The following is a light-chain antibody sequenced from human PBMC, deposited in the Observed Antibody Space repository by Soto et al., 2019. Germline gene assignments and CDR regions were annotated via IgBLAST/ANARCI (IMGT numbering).Light chain of an antibody. CDR2: DVS. CDR1: SSDVGGYNY. J-gene: IGLJ1*01. CDR3: CSYAGSPYV. V-gene: IGLV2-11*01. Sequence: QSALTQPRSVSGSPGQSVTISCTGTSSDVGGYNYVSWYQQHPGKAPKFMIYDVSQPPSGVPDRFSGSKSGNTASLTISGLQAADEADYCCCSYAGSPYVFGPGTKLTVL.